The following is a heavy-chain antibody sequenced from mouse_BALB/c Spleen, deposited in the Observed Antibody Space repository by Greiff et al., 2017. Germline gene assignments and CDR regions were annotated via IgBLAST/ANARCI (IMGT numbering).Heavy chain of an antibody. CDR1: GFNIKDTY. Sequence: VQLKQSGAELVKPGASVKLSCTASGFNIKDTYMHWVKQRPEQGLEWIGRIDPANGNTKYDPKFQGKATITADTSSNTAYLQLSSLTSEDTAVYYCARDGNGNSFAYWGQGTLVTVSA. CDR2: IDPANGNT. CDR3: ARDGNGNSFAY. J-gene: IGHJ3*01. V-gene: IGHV14-3*02. D-gene: IGHD2-1*01.